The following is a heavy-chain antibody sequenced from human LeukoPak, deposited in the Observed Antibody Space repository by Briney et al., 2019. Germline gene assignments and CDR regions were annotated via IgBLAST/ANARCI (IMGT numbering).Heavy chain of an antibody. CDR3: ARESTNQYYFDY. CDR2: IYHSGNT. CDR1: GYSISTGYY. V-gene: IGHV4-38-2*02. D-gene: IGHD1-14*01. J-gene: IGHJ4*02. Sequence: PSETLSLTCTVSGYSISTGYYWGWIRQPPGKGLEWIGSIYHSGNTYYNPSLKTRVTISIDTSKNQFSLNLSSVTAADTAVYYCARESTNQYYFDYWGQETLVTVSS.